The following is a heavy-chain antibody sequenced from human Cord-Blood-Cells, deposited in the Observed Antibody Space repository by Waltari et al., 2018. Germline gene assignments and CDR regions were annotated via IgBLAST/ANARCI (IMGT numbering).Heavy chain of an antibody. CDR1: GGSFSGYY. J-gene: IGHJ4*02. CDR2: INHSGST. D-gene: IGHD3-16*01. V-gene: IGHV4-34*01. CDR3: ARGWGRTGIDY. Sequence: QVQLQQWGAGLLKPSETLSLTCAVYGGSFSGYYWSWIRQPPGKGLEGIGEINHSGSTNYNPSLKSRVTISVDTSKNQFSLKLSSVTAADTAVYYCARGWGRTGIDYWGQGTLVTVSS.